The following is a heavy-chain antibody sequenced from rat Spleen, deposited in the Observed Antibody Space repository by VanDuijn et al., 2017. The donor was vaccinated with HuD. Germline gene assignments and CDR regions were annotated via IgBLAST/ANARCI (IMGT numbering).Heavy chain of an antibody. CDR1: GFSLTSYH. D-gene: IGHD1-6*01. CDR3: ARSAMYTTDYYYVRVMDA. V-gene: IGHV2-32*01. J-gene: IGHJ3*01. Sequence: QVQLKESGPGLVQPSQTLSLTCTVSGFSLTSYHVHWVRQPPGKGREWMGVVWGDGDTSYNSGLKSRLTITRDTSKSQVFLKMDSLQTEDTATYYCARSAMYTTDYYYVRVMDAWGQGTLVTVSS. CDR2: VWGDGDT.